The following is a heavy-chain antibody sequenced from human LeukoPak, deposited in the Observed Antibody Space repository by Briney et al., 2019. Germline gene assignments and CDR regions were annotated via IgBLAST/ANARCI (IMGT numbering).Heavy chain of an antibody. Sequence: PSETLSLTCTVSGGSMSSSYWSWIRQPPGKGLEWIGYIYYSGSTNYNPSLKSRVTISLDTSKNRFSLKLSSVTAADTAVYYCARDRWNNWFAPWGQGTLVTVSS. CDR1: GGSMSSSY. J-gene: IGHJ5*02. CDR3: ARDRWNNWFAP. V-gene: IGHV4-59*01. D-gene: IGHD4-23*01. CDR2: IYYSGST.